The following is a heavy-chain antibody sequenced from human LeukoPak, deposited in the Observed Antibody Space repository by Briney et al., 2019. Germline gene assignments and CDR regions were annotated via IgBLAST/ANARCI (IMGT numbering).Heavy chain of an antibody. CDR1: GFTFSSYG. Sequence: GGSLRLSCAASGFTFSSYGMHWVRQAPGKGLEGVAFIRYDGSKKYYADSVEGRFTISRDTSRNTLYLQMNSLTVEDTAVYFCSKDYGPWGVGATPHFWGQGTLVTVSS. CDR2: IRYDGSKK. J-gene: IGHJ4*02. V-gene: IGHV3-30*02. CDR3: SKDYGPWGVGATPHF. D-gene: IGHD1-26*01.